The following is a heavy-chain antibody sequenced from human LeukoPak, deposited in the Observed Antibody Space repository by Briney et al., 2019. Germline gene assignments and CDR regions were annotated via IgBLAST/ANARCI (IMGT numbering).Heavy chain of an antibody. V-gene: IGHV3-20*04. D-gene: IGHD2-2*01. CDR3: ARGGLSTPEDY. Sequence: PGRSLRLSCAASGFTFSSYGMSWVRQPPGKGLEWVSGINWSGGSTGYADSVKGRFTVSRDNAKSSLYLQMNSLRAEDTALYYCARGGLSTPEDYWGQGSLVTVSS. CDR1: GFTFSSYG. J-gene: IGHJ4*02. CDR2: INWSGGST.